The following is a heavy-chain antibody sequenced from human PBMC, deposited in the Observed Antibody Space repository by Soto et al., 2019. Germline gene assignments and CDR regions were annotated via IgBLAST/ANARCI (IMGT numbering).Heavy chain of an antibody. Sequence: SETLSLTCAFSVYSISIGYYWGWVRQPPVKGLEWIGSIYHSGSTYYNPSLKSRVTISVDTSKNQFSLKLSSVTAADTAVYYCANQIYYYDSSGQEHSGFDPWGQGTLVTVSS. CDR2: IYHSGST. D-gene: IGHD3-22*01. J-gene: IGHJ5*02. CDR1: VYSISIGYY. CDR3: ANQIYYYDSSGQEHSGFDP. V-gene: IGHV4-38-2*01.